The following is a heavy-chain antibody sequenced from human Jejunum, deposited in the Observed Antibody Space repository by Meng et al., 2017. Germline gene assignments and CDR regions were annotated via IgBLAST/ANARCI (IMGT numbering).Heavy chain of an antibody. D-gene: IGHD5-24*01. V-gene: IGHV3-72*01. CDR3: TRAPGDGYFDS. CDR2: IRNKANSFTT. Sequence: GESLKISCAASGFTFSDYYMDWVPQAPGKGLEWVARIRNKANSFTTEYAASVKGRFTISRDESKNSLYLQMNSLTTEDTAIYYCTRAPGDGYFDSWGQGAPVTVSS. J-gene: IGHJ4*02. CDR1: GFTFSDYY.